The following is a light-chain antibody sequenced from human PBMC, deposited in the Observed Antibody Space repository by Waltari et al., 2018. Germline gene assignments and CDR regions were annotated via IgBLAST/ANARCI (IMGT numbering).Light chain of an antibody. V-gene: IGLV2-14*01. CDR1: SRDVGFYNY. Sequence: QSALTQPTSVSGSPGQSITISCTGTSRDVGFYNYVSWYQQYPGKVPQLLIYDVSDRPSGVSSRFSRSKSGNTASLTISGLQADDEADYYCNSYTGSSSWVFGGGTKVTVL. CDR3: NSYTGSSSWV. J-gene: IGLJ3*02. CDR2: DVS.